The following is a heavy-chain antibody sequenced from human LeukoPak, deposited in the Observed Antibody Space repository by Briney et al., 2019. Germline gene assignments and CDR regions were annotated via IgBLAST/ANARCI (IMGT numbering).Heavy chain of an antibody. J-gene: IGHJ4*02. CDR1: GFTFSDYY. Sequence: PGGSLRLSCAASGFTFSDYYMSWIRQAPGKGLGWVSYISSSGSTIYYADSVKGRFTISRDNAKNSLSLQMNSLRAEDTAVYYCAKGRGDGGYYFDYWGQGTLVTVSS. CDR2: ISSSGSTI. V-gene: IGHV3-11*01. D-gene: IGHD4-23*01. CDR3: AKGRGDGGYYFDY.